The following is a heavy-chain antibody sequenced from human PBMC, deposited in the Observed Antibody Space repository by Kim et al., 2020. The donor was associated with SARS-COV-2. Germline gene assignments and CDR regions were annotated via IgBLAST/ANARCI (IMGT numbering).Heavy chain of an antibody. D-gene: IGHD2-21*02. CDR1: GGSVSDPTYY. J-gene: IGHJ3*02. CDR3: ARVKGRYCGGDCYFAFEI. Sequence: SETLSLTCPVSGGSVSDPTYYWGWIRQPPGKGLEWIGSIYYAGDTFYNPSLKSRVTISVDMSKNQFSLKLSSVTAADTAVYYCARVKGRYCGGDCYFAFEIWGQGTMATVYS. CDR2: IYYAGDT. V-gene: IGHV4-39*07.